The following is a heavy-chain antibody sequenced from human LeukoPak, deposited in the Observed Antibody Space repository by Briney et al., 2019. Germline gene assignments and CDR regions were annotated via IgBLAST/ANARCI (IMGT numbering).Heavy chain of an antibody. V-gene: IGHV1-2*02. Sequence: ASVKVSCKAPGYTFTDYYIHWVRQAPGQGLEWMGCIDPDSGGTKYGQKFQGRVTMTRDTSINTAYMELSRLRSDDTAVYYCAREYYDSSGIKYAFDIWGQGTMVTASS. CDR3: AREYYDSSGIKYAFDI. D-gene: IGHD3-22*01. CDR2: IDPDSGGT. J-gene: IGHJ3*02. CDR1: GYTFTDYY.